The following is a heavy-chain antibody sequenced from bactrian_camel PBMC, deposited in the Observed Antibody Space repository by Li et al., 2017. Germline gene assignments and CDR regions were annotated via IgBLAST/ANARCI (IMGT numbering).Heavy chain of an antibody. J-gene: IGHJ4*01. D-gene: IGHD2*01. Sequence: HVQLVESGGGSVQAGGSRRLSCVATGNTIGWQFHCMAWFRQAPGKAREGVAAIVSGGGQRYADSVKGRFTLSKDNAKNTLYLQMNSLKPEDTAMYYCAADGIAWGGGYCDDSEYNAWGQGTQVTVS. CDR3: AADGIAWGGGYCDDSEYNA. V-gene: IGHV3S53*01. CDR1: GNTIGWQFHC. CDR2: IVSGGGQ.